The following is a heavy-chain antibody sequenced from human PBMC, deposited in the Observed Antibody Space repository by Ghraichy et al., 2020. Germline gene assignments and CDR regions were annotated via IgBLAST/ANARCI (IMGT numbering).Heavy chain of an antibody. CDR1: GYTFTGYY. CDR2: INPNSGGT. CDR3: ARDTEYCSGGSCYSQYYNWFDP. V-gene: IGHV1-2*06. Sequence: ASVKVSCKASGYTFTGYYMHWVRQAPGQGLEWMGRINPNSGGTNYAQKYQGRVTMTRDTSISTAPMELSRLRCDDTAVYYCARDTEYCSGGSCYSQYYNWFDPWGQGTLVTVSS. D-gene: IGHD2-15*01. J-gene: IGHJ5*02.